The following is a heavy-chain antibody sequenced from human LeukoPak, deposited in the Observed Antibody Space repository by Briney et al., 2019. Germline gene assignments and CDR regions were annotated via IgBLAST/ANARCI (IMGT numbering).Heavy chain of an antibody. CDR3: AKDSWELLTDPYFDY. V-gene: IGHV3-30*18. D-gene: IGHD1-26*01. CDR2: ISYDGRNK. CDR1: GFTFSTYG. Sequence: PGGSLRLSCAASGFTFSTYGMHWVRQAPGKGLEWVAVISYDGRNKYYADSVKDRFTISRDNSKNTLYLQMNSLRAEDTAVYYCAKDSWELLTDPYFDYWGQGTLVTVSS. J-gene: IGHJ4*02.